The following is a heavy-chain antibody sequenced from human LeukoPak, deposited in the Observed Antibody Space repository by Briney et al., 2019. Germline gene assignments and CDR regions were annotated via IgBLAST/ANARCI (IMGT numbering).Heavy chain of an antibody. V-gene: IGHV3-7*01. CDR2: IKQDGSEK. J-gene: IGHJ4*02. D-gene: IGHD5-18*01. Sequence: GGSLRLSCAASGFTLSSYWMSWVRQAPGKGLEWVANIKQDGSEKYYEDSVKGRFTISRDNAKNSLYLQMNSLRAEDTAVYYCARVIAQLWLLDYWGQGTLVTVSS. CDR3: ARVIAQLWLLDY. CDR1: GFTLSSYW.